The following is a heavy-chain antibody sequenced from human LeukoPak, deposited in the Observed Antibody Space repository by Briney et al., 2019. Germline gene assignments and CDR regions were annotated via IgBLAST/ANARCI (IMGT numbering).Heavy chain of an antibody. V-gene: IGHV4-59*13. CDR1: AGSISSNY. CDR2: CHYSGNT. CDR3: ARSASSTSRSAFDI. Sequence: SETLSLTCTISAGSISSNYWSWIRQPPEKVLEWIGYCHYSGNTNYNPSLKSRATISVDMSKNQFSLTLNSVTAADTAVYYCARSASSTSRSAFDIWGQGTRVTASS. J-gene: IGHJ3*02.